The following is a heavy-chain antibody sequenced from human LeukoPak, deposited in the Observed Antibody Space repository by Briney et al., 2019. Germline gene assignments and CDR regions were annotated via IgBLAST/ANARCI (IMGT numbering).Heavy chain of an antibody. Sequence: GGSLKISCKGSGYSFTSYWIAWGRQMPGKGLEWMGIIYPGDSDTRYSPSFQGQVTISADKSISTAYLQWSSLKASDTAMYFCARGPGGYNGVVYFDYWGQGTLVTVSS. CDR2: IYPGDSDT. CDR3: ARGPGGYNGVVYFDY. V-gene: IGHV5-51*01. J-gene: IGHJ4*02. D-gene: IGHD5-24*01. CDR1: GYSFTSYW.